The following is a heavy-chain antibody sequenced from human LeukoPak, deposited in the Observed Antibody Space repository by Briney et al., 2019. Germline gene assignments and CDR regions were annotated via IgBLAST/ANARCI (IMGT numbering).Heavy chain of an antibody. V-gene: IGHV3-7*01. CDR1: GFTLSSYW. J-gene: IGHJ4*02. CDR2: INEDGSGK. D-gene: IGHD4-17*01. CDR3: ARYSWTATSWY. Sequence: GGSLRLSCAASGFTLSSYWMSWVRQAPGKGLEWVANINEDGSGKYYVDSVKGRFTVSRDNAKNPVYLQMNSLRDEDTAIYYCARYSWTATSWYWGQGTLVTVSS.